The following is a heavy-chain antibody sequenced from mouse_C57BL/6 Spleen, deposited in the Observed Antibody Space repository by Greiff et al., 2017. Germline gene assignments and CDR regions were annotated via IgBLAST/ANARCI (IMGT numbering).Heavy chain of an antibody. CDR1: GYSFTDYN. CDR3: ARHLSITTVVAPYAMDY. CDR2: INPNYGTT. V-gene: IGHV1-39*01. J-gene: IGHJ4*01. D-gene: IGHD1-1*01. Sequence: EVQLQQSGPELVKPGASVKISCKASGYSFTDYNMNWVKQSNGKSLEWIGVINPNYGTTSYNQKFKGKATLTVDQSSSTAYMQLNSLTSEDSAVYYCARHLSITTVVAPYAMDYWGQGTSVTVSS.